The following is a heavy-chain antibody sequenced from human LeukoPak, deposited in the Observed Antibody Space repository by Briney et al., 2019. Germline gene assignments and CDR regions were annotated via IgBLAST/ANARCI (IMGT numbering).Heavy chain of an antibody. Sequence: GASVKVSCKASGYTFTGYYVHWARQAPGQGLEWMGWINPNSGGTNYAQKFQGRVTMTRDTSISTAYMELSRLRSDDTAVYYCARDRDDILTVYWFDPWGQGTLVTVSS. CDR1: GYTFTGYY. D-gene: IGHD3-9*01. CDR3: ARDRDDILTVYWFDP. J-gene: IGHJ5*02. CDR2: INPNSGGT. V-gene: IGHV1-2*02.